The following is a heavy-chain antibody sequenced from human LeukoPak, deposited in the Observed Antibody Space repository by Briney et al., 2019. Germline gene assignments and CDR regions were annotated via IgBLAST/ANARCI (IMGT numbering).Heavy chain of an antibody. Sequence: SETLSLTCTVSGGSISNYYWSWIRQPPGKGLEWIGYISYSGSTNYNPSLRSRVTISVDTSKNQFSLKLSSVTAADTAVYYCARDSFYYYGMDVWGQGTTVTVSS. J-gene: IGHJ6*02. V-gene: IGHV4-59*01. CDR1: GGSISNYY. CDR3: ARDSFYYYGMDV. CDR2: ISYSGST.